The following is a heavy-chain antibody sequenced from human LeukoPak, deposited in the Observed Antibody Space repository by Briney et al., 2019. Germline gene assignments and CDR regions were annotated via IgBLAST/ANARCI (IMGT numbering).Heavy chain of an antibody. V-gene: IGHV5-51*01. J-gene: IGHJ3*02. CDR2: IYPGDSDT. D-gene: IGHD2-2*01. CDR3: ASASLHCSSTSCYGGAFDI. Sequence: GESLKISCKGSGYSFTSYWIGWVRQMPGKGLEWMGIIYPGDSDTRYSPSFQGQVTISADKSISTAYLQWSSLKASDTAMYYCASASLHCSSTSCYGGAFDIWGQGTMVTVSS. CDR1: GYSFTSYW.